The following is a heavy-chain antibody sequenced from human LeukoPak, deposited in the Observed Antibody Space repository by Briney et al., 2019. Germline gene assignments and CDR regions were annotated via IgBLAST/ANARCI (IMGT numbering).Heavy chain of an antibody. J-gene: IGHJ4*02. CDR3: ARWRRAAGSFDY. V-gene: IGHV1-18*01. CDR2: ISAYNGNT. Sequence: ASVKVSCKASGYTFTSYGISWVRQAPGQGLEWMGWISAYNGNTNYAQKLQGRVTMTTDTSTSTAYMELRSLRSDNTAVYYCARWRRAAGSFDYWGQGTLVTVSS. CDR1: GYTFTSYG. D-gene: IGHD6-13*01.